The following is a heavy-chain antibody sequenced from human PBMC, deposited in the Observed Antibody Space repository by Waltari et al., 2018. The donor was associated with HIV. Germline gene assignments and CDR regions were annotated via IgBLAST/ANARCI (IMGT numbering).Heavy chain of an antibody. Sequence: QVTLRQWGPRLVRPTETLSVTCATYGESFDDYFWSWMRQRPDRTLEWIGEIAQRGAANYSSSFHDRVVLSIDTLKNQFSLNVTSVTVADSAVYFCARGSRRKWLQSRFDSWGQGTLVTVS. D-gene: IGHD6-19*01. V-gene: IGHV4-34*02. CDR2: IAQRGAA. CDR3: ARGSRRKWLQSRFDS. CDR1: GESFDDYF. J-gene: IGHJ5*01.